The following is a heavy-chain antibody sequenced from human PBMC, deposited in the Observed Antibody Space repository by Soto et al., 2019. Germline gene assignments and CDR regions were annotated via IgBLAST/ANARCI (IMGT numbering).Heavy chain of an antibody. Sequence: PGQCLKISCRCSGDTLTDYWIPWVRQMPGQSQERLGSMYPDDSDTRYSPSLQGQGTISADKSRTTAYLQWSRLKASDNAMYLCPRISRVPAKGRNSGMDVWAQGIPVTDSS. CDR1: GDTLTDYW. V-gene: IGHV5-51*01. CDR2: MYPDDSDT. J-gene: IGHJ6*01. CDR3: PRISRVPAKGRNSGMDV. D-gene: IGHD2-15*01.